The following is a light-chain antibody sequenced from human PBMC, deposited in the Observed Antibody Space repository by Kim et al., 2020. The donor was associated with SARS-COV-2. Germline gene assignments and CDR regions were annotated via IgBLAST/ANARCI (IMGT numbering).Light chain of an antibody. CDR2: GAS. Sequence: EIVMTQSPATLSVSPGERVTLSCRASQSIVSTMAWYQQKLGQAPRLLLYGASTRATGIPERFSGSGSGTEFTLTISSLQSEDFAVYYCQQYNEWSPITFGQGTRLEIK. CDR1: QSIVST. CDR3: QQYNEWSPIT. V-gene: IGKV3D-15*01. J-gene: IGKJ5*01.